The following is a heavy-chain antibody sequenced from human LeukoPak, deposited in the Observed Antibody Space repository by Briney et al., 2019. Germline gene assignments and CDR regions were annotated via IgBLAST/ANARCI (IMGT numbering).Heavy chain of an antibody. V-gene: IGHV3-21*01. CDR3: AGARGSHLDGAFDI. Sequence: PGGSLRLSCAASGFTFNSYNMNWVRQAPGKGLEWVSSISSGGSYIFYADSVKGRFTISRDNAKNSLYLQMNSLRAEDTAVYYCAGARGSHLDGAFDIWGQGTMVTVSS. CDR1: GFTFNSYN. D-gene: IGHD3-10*01. J-gene: IGHJ3*02. CDR2: ISSGGSYI.